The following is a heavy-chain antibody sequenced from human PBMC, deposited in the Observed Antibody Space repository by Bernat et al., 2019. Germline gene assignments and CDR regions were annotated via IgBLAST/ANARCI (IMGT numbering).Heavy chain of an antibody. CDR2: ISSSSSTI. CDR3: ARLASTDLYGMDV. CDR1: GFTFSSYS. J-gene: IGHJ6*02. V-gene: IGHV3-48*01. Sequence: VQLVESGGGLVQPGGSLRLSCAASGFTFSSYSMNWVRQAPGKGLEWVAYISSSSSTIYYADSVKGRFTISRDNAKNSLYLQMNSLRAEDTAVYYCARLASTDLYGMDVWGQGTTVTVSS.